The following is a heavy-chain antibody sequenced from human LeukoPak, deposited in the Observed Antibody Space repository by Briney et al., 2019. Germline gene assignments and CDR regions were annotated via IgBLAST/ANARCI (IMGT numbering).Heavy chain of an antibody. CDR1: GGSSNYY. V-gene: IGHV4-39*01. D-gene: IGHD5-12*01. J-gene: IGHJ4*02. Sequence: PSETLSLTCTVSGGSSNYYWGWIRQPPGKGLEWIGSIYYSGSTFYNPSLKSRVTISVDTSKNQFSLNLSSVTAADTAVYFCARHPGYEPFDYWGQGTLVTVSS. CDR2: IYYSGST. CDR3: ARHPGYEPFDY.